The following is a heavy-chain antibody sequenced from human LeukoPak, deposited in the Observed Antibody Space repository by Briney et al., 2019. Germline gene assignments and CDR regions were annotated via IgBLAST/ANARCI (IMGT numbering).Heavy chain of an antibody. CDR2: ISYDGSNK. D-gene: IGHD1-14*01. V-gene: IGHV3-30*18. J-gene: IGHJ4*02. CDR3: AKDFVVPGPEGFDY. Sequence: GGSLRLSCAASGFTFSSYGMHWVRQAPGKGLEWVAVISYDGSNKYYADSVKGRFTISRDNSKNTLYLQMNSLRAEDTAVYYCAKDFVVPGPEGFDYWGQGTLVTVSS. CDR1: GFTFSSYG.